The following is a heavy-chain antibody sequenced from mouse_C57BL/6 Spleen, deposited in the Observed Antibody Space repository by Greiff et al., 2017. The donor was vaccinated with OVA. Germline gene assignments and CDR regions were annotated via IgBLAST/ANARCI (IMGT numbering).Heavy chain of an antibody. V-gene: IGHV1-72*01. D-gene: IGHD5-5*01. J-gene: IGHJ1*03. CDR1: GYTFTSYW. CDR3: ARYVNYLGYFDF. Sequence: VQLQQPGAELVKPGASVKLSCKASGYTFTSYWMHWVKQRPGRGLEWIGRIDPNSGGTKYTEKFKSKATLTVDKPSSTACMQLSSLTSEDSAVYYCARYVNYLGYFDFWGTGTTVTVSS. CDR2: IDPNSGGT.